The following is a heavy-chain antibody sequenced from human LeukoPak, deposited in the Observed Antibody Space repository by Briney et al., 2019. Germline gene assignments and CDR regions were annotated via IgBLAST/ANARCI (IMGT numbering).Heavy chain of an antibody. V-gene: IGHV3-23*01. J-gene: IGHJ4*02. D-gene: IGHD3-16*02. CDR2: ISGSGGST. CDR3: AKGPYDYVGGSYRPSYFDY. Sequence: GGSLRLFCAASGFTFNSYPMSWVRHARGKGLEWVSAISGSGGSTSYADYVKGRFTISSDNSNNTLYLKMNSLRTEDTAVYYCAKGPYDYVGGSYRPSYFDYWGQGTLVTVSS. CDR1: GFTFNSYP.